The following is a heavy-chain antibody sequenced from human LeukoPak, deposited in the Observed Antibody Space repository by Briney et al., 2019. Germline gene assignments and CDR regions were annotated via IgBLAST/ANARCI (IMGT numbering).Heavy chain of an antibody. CDR2: INPNSGGT. CDR1: GYTFTGYY. CDR3: ARDRYCSGGSCYSRGFDP. Sequence: ASVKVSCKASGYTFTGYYMHWVRQAPGQGLEWMGWINPNSGGTNYAQKFQGRVTMTTDTSTSTAYMELRSLRSDDTAVYYCARDRYCSGGSCYSRGFDPWGQGTLVTVSS. J-gene: IGHJ5*02. D-gene: IGHD2-15*01. V-gene: IGHV1-2*02.